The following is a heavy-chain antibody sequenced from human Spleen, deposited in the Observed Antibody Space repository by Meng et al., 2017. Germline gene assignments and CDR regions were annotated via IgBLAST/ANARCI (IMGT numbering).Heavy chain of an antibody. D-gene: IGHD3-10*01. Sequence: QAQLLQSGAEVKKPGASVWISCKASGYTSGSYGISWFRQAPGQGLEWMGWFMSNADTYPAQKFPGRVTMTRDTHTSTDFMELRSLRFDDTAVYYCARGTPGRGYFDYWGQGTLVTVSS. CDR1: GYTSGSYG. J-gene: IGHJ4*02. V-gene: IGHV1-18*01. CDR2: FMSNADT. CDR3: ARGTPGRGYFDY.